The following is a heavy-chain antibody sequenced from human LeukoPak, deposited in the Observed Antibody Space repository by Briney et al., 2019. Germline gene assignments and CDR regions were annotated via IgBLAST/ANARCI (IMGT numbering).Heavy chain of an antibody. D-gene: IGHD4-11*01. CDR1: GFTFSSYS. J-gene: IGHJ4*02. CDR3: ARDKWLTTTHYFDY. CDR2: ISSSSSYI. Sequence: GGSLRLSCAASGFTFSSYSMNWVRQAPGKGLEWVSSISSSSSYIYYTDSVKGRFAVSRDNAKNSVYLQMNSLRAEDTAVYYCARDKWLTTTHYFDYWGQGTLVTVSS. V-gene: IGHV3-21*04.